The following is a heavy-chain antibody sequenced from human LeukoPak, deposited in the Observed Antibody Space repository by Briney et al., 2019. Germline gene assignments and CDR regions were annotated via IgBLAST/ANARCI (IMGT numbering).Heavy chain of an antibody. CDR3: ANGPMITFGGLTEREFDY. J-gene: IGHJ4*02. V-gene: IGHV3-30-3*01. D-gene: IGHD3-16*01. Sequence: GGSLRLSCAASGFTFSSYAMHWVRQAPGKGLEWVAVISYDGSNKYYADSVKGRFTISRDNSKNTLYLQMDSLRTEDTAVYYCANGPMITFGGLTEREFDYWGQGTLVTVSS. CDR2: ISYDGSNK. CDR1: GFTFSSYA.